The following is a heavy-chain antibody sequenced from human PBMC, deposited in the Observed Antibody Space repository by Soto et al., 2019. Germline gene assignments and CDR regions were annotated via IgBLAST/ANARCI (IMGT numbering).Heavy chain of an antibody. Sequence: QVQLAESGGGVVQPGTSLRVSCVGSGFRFRSYVIHWVRQAPGKGLEWVALTSYDGSDKYYGDSVRGRFTISRDNSRNTVGLPMDSLRLEDTALYYCARWGTTGGLDVWGQGTLVSVSS. CDR1: GFRFRSYV. J-gene: IGHJ1*01. V-gene: IGHV3-33*05. D-gene: IGHD3-16*01. CDR3: ARWGTTGGLDV. CDR2: TSYDGSDK.